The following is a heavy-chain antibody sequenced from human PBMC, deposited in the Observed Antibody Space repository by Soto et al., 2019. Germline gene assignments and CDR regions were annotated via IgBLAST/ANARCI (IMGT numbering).Heavy chain of an antibody. J-gene: IGHJ4*02. Sequence: PGGSLRLSCAASGFTFSSYWMSWVRQAPGKGLEWVANIKQDGSEKYYVDSVKGRFTISRYKAKNSLYLQMNSLRAEDKAVYYCARVGYCSGGSCYSGFLEYWGQGTMVTVSS. CDR1: GFTFSSYW. D-gene: IGHD2-15*01. CDR3: ARVGYCSGGSCYSGFLEY. CDR2: IKQDGSEK. V-gene: IGHV3-7*01.